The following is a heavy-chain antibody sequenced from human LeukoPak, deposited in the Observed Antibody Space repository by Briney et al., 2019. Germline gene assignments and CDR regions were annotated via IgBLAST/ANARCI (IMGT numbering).Heavy chain of an antibody. D-gene: IGHD1-26*01. Sequence: GGSLRLSCAASGFFFGSHSMTWVRQAPGKGLEWVSTSGSAGGIYYADSVKGRFTISRDNSKNTLYLQMNSLRADDTAVYYCAKHISGSFTFDMWGQGTMVTVSS. CDR2: SGSAGGI. J-gene: IGHJ3*02. V-gene: IGHV3-23*01. CDR3: AKHISGSFTFDM. CDR1: GFFFGSHS.